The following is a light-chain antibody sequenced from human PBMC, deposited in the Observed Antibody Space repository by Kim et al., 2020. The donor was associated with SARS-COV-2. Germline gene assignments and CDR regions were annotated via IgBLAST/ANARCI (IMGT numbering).Light chain of an antibody. Sequence: DIQMTQSPSSLCASVGDRVTITCRASLGITNFLAWYQHKPGKAPELLLHSASRLQSGVPSRFSGSGSGTDYILTIDSLQPEDVATYYCLQYYSSPLTFGGGTKVDIK. J-gene: IGKJ4*01. CDR1: LGITNF. CDR2: SAS. V-gene: IGKV1-NL1*01. CDR3: LQYYSSPLT.